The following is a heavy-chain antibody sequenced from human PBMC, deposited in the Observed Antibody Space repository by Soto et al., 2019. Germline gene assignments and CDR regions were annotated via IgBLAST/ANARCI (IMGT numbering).Heavy chain of an antibody. D-gene: IGHD1-1*01. CDR1: GFALSHHW. CDR3: VRGNSLAGTGPHGDK. Sequence: EVQLVESGGGLVQPGGSLRLSCTASGFALSHHWMHWIRQQGPEKGLMWVSRINTDGTITSHADSVRGRFTILRDNARNTLQLQRTSLRAEDTALYYGVRGNSLAGTGPHGDKGGQGTLVTVSP. V-gene: IGHV3-74*01. J-gene: IGHJ4*02. CDR2: INTDGTIT.